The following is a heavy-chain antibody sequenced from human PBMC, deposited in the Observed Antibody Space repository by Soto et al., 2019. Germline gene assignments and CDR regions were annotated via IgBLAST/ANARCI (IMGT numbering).Heavy chain of an antibody. CDR1: GFTFSSYS. J-gene: IGHJ1*01. Sequence: GGSLRLSCAASGFTFSSYSMNWVRQAPGKGLEWVSSISSSSSYIYYADSVKGRFTISRDNAKNSLYLQMNSLRAEDTAVYYCARDPSPGIVAPGYFQHWGQGTLVTVSS. D-gene: IGHD1-26*01. CDR2: ISSSSSYI. V-gene: IGHV3-21*01. CDR3: ARDPSPGIVAPGYFQH.